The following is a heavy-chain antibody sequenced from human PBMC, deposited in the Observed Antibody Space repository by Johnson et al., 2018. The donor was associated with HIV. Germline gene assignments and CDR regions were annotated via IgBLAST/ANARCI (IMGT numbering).Heavy chain of an antibody. Sequence: VQLVESGGGLVQPGGSLRLSCAASGFTVSSNYMSWVRQAPGKGLEWVSVIYSGGSTYYADSVKGRFTISRDDSKNTLYLQMNSLRAVDTAVYYWARGYSYGFILSWGQGTMVSVSS. V-gene: IGHV3-66*01. D-gene: IGHD5-18*01. CDR1: GFTVSSNY. CDR3: ARGYSYGFILS. J-gene: IGHJ3*01. CDR2: IYSGGST.